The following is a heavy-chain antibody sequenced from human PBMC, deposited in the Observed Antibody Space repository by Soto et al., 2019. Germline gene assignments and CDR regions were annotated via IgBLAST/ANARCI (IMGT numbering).Heavy chain of an antibody. CDR2: ISGSGGST. Sequence: PGGSLRLSCATSGFTFISYAMSWVRQAPGRGLEWVSAISGSGGSTYYADSVKGRFAISRDNSKNTLYLQMNSLRAEDTAVYYCAKGKVYFDYWGQGTLVTVSS. CDR1: GFTFISYA. V-gene: IGHV3-23*01. J-gene: IGHJ4*02. CDR3: AKGKVYFDY.